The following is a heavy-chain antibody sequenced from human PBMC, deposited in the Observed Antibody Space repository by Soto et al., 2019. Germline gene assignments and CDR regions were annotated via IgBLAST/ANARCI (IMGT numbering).Heavy chain of an antibody. CDR3: ARILGATVPGWFDP. Sequence: LSLTCAVFGDSISSSSWWSWVRQPPGKGLEWIGEIYHTESTLYNPSLKSRVTISIDKSKNQFSLRLSSVTAADTAVYYCARILGATVPGWFDPWGQGTLVTVSS. J-gene: IGHJ5*02. V-gene: IGHV4-4*02. CDR1: GDSISSSSW. CDR2: IYHTEST. D-gene: IGHD1-26*01.